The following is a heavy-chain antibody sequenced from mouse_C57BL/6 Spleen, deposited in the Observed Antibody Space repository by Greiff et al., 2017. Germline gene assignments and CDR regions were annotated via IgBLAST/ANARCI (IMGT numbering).Heavy chain of an antibody. V-gene: IGHV2-2*01. CDR1: GFSLTSYG. CDR3: ARRGAYYSNYEGFAY. CDR2: IWSGGST. D-gene: IGHD2-5*01. J-gene: IGHJ3*01. Sequence: VQGVESGPGLVQPSQSLSIPCTVSGFSLTSYGVHWVRQSPGKGLEWLGVIWSGGSTDYNAAFISRLSISKDNSKSQVVFKMNSLQADDTAIYYCARRGAYYSNYEGFAYWGQGTLVTVSA.